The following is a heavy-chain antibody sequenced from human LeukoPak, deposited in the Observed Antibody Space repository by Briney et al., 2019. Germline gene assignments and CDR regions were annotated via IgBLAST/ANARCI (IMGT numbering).Heavy chain of an antibody. V-gene: IGHV3-11*01. D-gene: IGHD3-22*01. CDR3: ARLADSSGYYPTRRDYFDH. J-gene: IGHJ4*02. CDR1: GFTFSDYY. Sequence: NSGGSLRLSCGASGFTFSDYYMSWIRQAPGKGLEWVSYISSSGSTIYYADSVKGRFTISRDNAKNSLYLQMNSLRAEDTAVYYCARLADSSGYYPTRRDYFDHWGQGTLVTVSS. CDR2: ISSSGSTI.